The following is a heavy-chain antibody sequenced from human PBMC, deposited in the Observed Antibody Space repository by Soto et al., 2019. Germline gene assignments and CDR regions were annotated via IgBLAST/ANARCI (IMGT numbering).Heavy chain of an antibody. J-gene: IGHJ4*02. D-gene: IGHD3-3*01. CDR2: ISAYNGNT. CDR3: ARDRYYDFWSGYYAFDY. CDR1: GYTSTSYG. Sequence: ASVKVSCKASGYTSTSYGISWVRQAPGQGLEWMGWISAYNGNTNYAQKLQGRVTMTTDTSTSTAYMELRSLRSDDTAVYYCARDRYYDFWSGYYAFDYWGQGTLVTVSS. V-gene: IGHV1-18*01.